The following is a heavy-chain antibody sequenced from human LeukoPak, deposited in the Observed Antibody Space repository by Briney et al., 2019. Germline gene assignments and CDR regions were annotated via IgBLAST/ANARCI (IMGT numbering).Heavy chain of an antibody. Sequence: SVKVSCKASGGTFSSYAISWVRQAPGQGREWMGRIIPIFGTANYTQKFQGRVTITTDESTSTAYMELSSLRSEDTAVYYCARGDDYSNYVLGYWGQGTLVSVSS. D-gene: IGHD4-11*01. J-gene: IGHJ4*02. CDR2: IIPIFGTA. V-gene: IGHV1-69*05. CDR1: GGTFSSYA. CDR3: ARGDDYSNYVLGY.